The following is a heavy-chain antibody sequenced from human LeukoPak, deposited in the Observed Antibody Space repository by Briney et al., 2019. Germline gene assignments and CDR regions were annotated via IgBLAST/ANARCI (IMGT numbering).Heavy chain of an antibody. CDR1: GFTVSSNY. V-gene: IGHV3-53*01. CDR3: ARDPDYGGLYYGMDV. Sequence: GGSLRLSCAASGFTVSSNYMSWVRQAPGKGLEWVSVIYSGGSTYYADSVKGRFTISRDNSKNTLYLQMNSLRAEDTAVYYCARDPDYGGLYYGMDVWGQGTTVTVSS. J-gene: IGHJ6*02. CDR2: IYSGGST. D-gene: IGHD4-23*01.